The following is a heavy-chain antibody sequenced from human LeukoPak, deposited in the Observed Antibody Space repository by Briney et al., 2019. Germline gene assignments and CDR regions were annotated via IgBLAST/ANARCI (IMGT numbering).Heavy chain of an antibody. Sequence: SQTLSLTCAVSGGSISSGGYSWSWIRQPPGKGLEWIGYIYHSGSTYYNPSLKSRVTISVDRSKNQFSLKLSSVPAADTAVYYCARVKVGATNYWYFDLWGRGTLVTVSS. J-gene: IGHJ2*01. CDR2: IYHSGST. D-gene: IGHD1-26*01. CDR3: ARVKVGATNYWYFDL. CDR1: GGSISSGGYS. V-gene: IGHV4-30-2*01.